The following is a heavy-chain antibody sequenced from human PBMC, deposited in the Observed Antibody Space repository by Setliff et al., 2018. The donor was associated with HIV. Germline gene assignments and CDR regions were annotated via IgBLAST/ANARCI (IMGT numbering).Heavy chain of an antibody. CDR1: GYIFTHYA. J-gene: IGHJ5*01. V-gene: IGHV7-4-1*02. CDR2: MNTKTATS. CDR3: ARGPWVEVLLHIFDS. D-gene: IGHD1-1*01. Sequence: ASVKVSCKTSGYIFTHYALSWVRQAPGKGLEWMGWMNTKTATSTYAQGFAGRFVFSLDTSVNTAYLDISGLQTEDTAVYFCARGPWVEVLLHIFDSWGPGTLVTVSS.